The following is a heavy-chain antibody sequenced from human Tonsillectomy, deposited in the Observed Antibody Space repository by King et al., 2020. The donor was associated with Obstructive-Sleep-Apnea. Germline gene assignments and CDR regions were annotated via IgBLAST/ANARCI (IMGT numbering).Heavy chain of an antibody. Sequence: VQLVESGGGLVKPGGSQRLSCVASGFSLSDHYMKWIRQAPGRGLEWLSDISNTGGITKYVDSVKGRFTISRDNAKNSLFLQMNSLRVEDTAVYYCARKYYFDSIDLWGQGTTVIVSS. D-gene: IGHD3-22*01. CDR1: GFSLSDHY. CDR3: ARKYYFDSIDL. J-gene: IGHJ6*02. CDR2: ISNTGGIT. V-gene: IGHV3-11*01.